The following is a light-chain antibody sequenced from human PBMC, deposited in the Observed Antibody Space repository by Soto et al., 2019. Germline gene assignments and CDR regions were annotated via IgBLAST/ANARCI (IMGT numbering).Light chain of an antibody. CDR3: SSYTSSRTPLDV. Sequence: QSVLTQPASVSGSPGQSITISCTGTSSDVGGYNYVSWYQQHPGKAPKLMIYDVSNRPSGVSNRFSGSKSGNTASLTISGLQAEDEADYYCSSYTSSRTPLDVFGTGTKLTVL. CDR2: DVS. J-gene: IGLJ1*01. CDR1: SSDVGGYNY. V-gene: IGLV2-14*01.